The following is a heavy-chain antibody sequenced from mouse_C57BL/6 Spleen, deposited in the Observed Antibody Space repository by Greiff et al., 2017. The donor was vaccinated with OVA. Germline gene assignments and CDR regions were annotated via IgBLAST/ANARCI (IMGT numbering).Heavy chain of an antibody. J-gene: IGHJ4*01. CDR3: AMGIWLRQGDYYAMDY. V-gene: IGHV1-74*01. CDR1: GYTFTSYW. Sequence: QVQLQQPGAELVKPGASVKVSCKASGYTFTSYWMHWVKQRPGHGLEWIGRLHPSDSDTNYNQKFKGKATLTVDKSSSTAYMQLSSLTSEDSAVYYCAMGIWLRQGDYYAMDYWGQGTSVTVSS. CDR2: LHPSDSDT. D-gene: IGHD2-2*01.